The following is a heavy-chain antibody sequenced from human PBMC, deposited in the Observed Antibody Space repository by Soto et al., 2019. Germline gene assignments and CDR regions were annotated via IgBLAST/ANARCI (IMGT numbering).Heavy chain of an antibody. D-gene: IGHD5-12*01. J-gene: IGHJ4*02. CDR1: GFTFTSYA. V-gene: IGHV3-23*01. CDR3: AKAGGGYEYYFDY. Sequence: EVQLLESGGGLVQPGGSLRLSCAASGFTFTSYAMTWVRQAPGKGLEWVSAISSSGSSTYYADSVKGRFTISIDNSKNTLYLQMNSLRAEDTAVYYGAKAGGGYEYYFDYWGQGILVTVSS. CDR2: ISSSGSST.